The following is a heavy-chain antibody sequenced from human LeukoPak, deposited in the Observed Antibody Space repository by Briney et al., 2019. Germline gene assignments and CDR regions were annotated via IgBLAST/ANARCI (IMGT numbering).Heavy chain of an antibody. J-gene: IGHJ4*02. CDR3: ARDLSPVVRASPMGY. CDR1: GFTFTSYG. Sequence: GASLRLSCAASGFTFTSYGMHWVRQAPGKGLEWVALITYDGYYKYYSDSVKGRFTISSDTSKNTMYLQMNSLRAEDTAVYYCARDLSPVVRASPMGYWGQGTLVTVSS. D-gene: IGHD3-10*01. CDR2: ITYDGYYK. V-gene: IGHV3-30*03.